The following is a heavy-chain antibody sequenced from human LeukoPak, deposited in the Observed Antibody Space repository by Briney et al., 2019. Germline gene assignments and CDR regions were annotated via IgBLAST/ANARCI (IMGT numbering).Heavy chain of an antibody. CDR3: AKVSQWELLDYFDY. J-gene: IGHJ4*02. V-gene: IGHV3-43*02. Sequence: GGSLRLSCAASGFTFDDYAMHWVRQAPGKGLEWVSLISGDGGSTYYADSVKGRFTISRDNSKNSLCLQMNSLRTEDTALYYCAKVSQWELLDYFDYWGQGTLVTVSS. D-gene: IGHD1-26*01. CDR2: ISGDGGST. CDR1: GFTFDDYA.